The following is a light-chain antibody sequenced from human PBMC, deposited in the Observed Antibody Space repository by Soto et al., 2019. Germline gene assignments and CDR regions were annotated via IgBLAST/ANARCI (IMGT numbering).Light chain of an antibody. V-gene: IGLV1-40*01. CDR2: GNS. Sequence: QSVLAQPPSVSGAPGQKVTISCTGSSSNIGAGYDLHWYQQLPGTAPKLLLYGNSNRPSGVSNRFSGSKSGNTASLTISGLQAEDEADYYCSSYTSSTTRVFGGGTKLTVL. CDR1: SSNIGAGYD. CDR3: SSYTSSTTRV. J-gene: IGLJ2*01.